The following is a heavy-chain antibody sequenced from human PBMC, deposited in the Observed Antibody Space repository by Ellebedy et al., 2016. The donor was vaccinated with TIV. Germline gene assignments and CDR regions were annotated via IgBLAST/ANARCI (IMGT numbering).Heavy chain of an antibody. CDR3: ARDKYCSGCNCYPYFFDY. D-gene: IGHD2-15*01. Sequence: AASVKVSCKASGYTFTGYYVHCVRQAPGQGLEWMGWINPDSGGTNYGQKFQGRVTMTRDTSISTAYMELSRLRSDDTAVYYCARDKYCSGCNCYPYFFDYWGQGTVVTVSS. CDR1: GYTFTGYY. J-gene: IGHJ4*02. V-gene: IGHV1-2*02. CDR2: INPDSGGT.